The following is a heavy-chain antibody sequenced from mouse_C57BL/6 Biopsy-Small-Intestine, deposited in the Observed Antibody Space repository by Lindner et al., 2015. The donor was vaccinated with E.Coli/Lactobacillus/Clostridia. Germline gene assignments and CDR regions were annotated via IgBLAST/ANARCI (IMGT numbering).Heavy chain of an antibody. J-gene: IGHJ2*01. CDR3: SRGTGRGFDY. D-gene: IGHD4-1*01. CDR2: IDSGSYTI. CDR1: GFTFSDYG. Sequence: VQLQESGGGLVKPGGSLKLSCAASGFTFSDYGMHRVRQAPEKGLEWVAYIDSGSYTIYYADTLKGRFTISRDNAKNTLFLQMASLRSEDTAMYFCSRGTGRGFDYWGQGTTLTVSS. V-gene: IGHV5-17*01.